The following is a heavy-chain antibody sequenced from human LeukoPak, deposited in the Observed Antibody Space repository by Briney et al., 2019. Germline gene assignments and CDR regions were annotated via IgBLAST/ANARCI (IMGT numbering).Heavy chain of an antibody. J-gene: IGHJ4*02. V-gene: IGHV3-30*02. CDR3: AKDQCSSSSLLACRFFDY. CDR1: GFTFSSYW. CDR2: IQNDGSEK. D-gene: IGHD2-2*01. Sequence: GGSLRLSCAASGFTFSSYWMSWVRQAPGMGLDWVAFIQNDGSEKYYTDSVKGRFTISRDNSKNMLYLQMNGLRAEDTAVYYCAKDQCSSSSLLACRFFDYWGQGSLVTVSS.